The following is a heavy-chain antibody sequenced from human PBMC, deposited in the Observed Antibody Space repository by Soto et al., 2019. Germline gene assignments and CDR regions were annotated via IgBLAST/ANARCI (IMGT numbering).Heavy chain of an antibody. J-gene: IGHJ6*02. V-gene: IGHV4-4*07. D-gene: IGHD6-6*01. CDR1: GAYMRTYF. Sequence: PSETLSLTCSVSGAYMRTYFWTWIRQPAGKGLEWMGRISPDGSATYNPSLQSRVSMFADTSNNEFSLRLTSVTAADTAVYYCASLVRNYSNGMDVWGQGNLVTGSS. CDR2: ISPDGSA. CDR3: ASLVRNYSNGMDV.